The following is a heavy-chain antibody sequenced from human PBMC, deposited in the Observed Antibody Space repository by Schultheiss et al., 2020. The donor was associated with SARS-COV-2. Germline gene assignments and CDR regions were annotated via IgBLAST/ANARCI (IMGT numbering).Heavy chain of an antibody. CDR1: GGSVSSGSYY. J-gene: IGHJ6*02. CDR3: ARLASNPMGYYGMDV. CDR2: IYYSGST. D-gene: IGHD4-11*01. Sequence: SETLSLTCTVSGGSVSSGSYYWSWIRQPPGKGLEWIGYIYYSGSTNYNPSLKSRVTISVDTSKNQFSLKLSSVTAADTAVYYCARLASNPMGYYGMDVWGQGTTVTVSS. V-gene: IGHV4-61*01.